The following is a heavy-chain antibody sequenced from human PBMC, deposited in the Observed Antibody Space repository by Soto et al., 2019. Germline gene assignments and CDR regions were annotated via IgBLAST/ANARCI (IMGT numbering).Heavy chain of an antibody. D-gene: IGHD3-10*01. Sequence: PWETLSLTCTVSGGSISSYYWSWIRQPPGKGLEWFGYIYYSGSTNYNPSLKSRVTISVDTSKNQFSLKLSSVTAADTAVYYCARGSGSYYKGAPDYWGQGTLVTVSS. V-gene: IGHV4-59*01. J-gene: IGHJ4*02. CDR1: GGSISSYY. CDR3: ARGSGSYYKGAPDY. CDR2: IYYSGST.